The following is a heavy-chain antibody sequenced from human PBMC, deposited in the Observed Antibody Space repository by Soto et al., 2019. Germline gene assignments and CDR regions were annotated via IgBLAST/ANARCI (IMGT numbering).Heavy chain of an antibody. Sequence: QVQLVQSGAEVKKPGASVKVSCKASGYTFTSYAMHWVRQAPGQRLEWMGWINAGNGNTKYSQKFQGRVTITRDTSASAAYMELSSLRSEDTAVYYCARVFPGFGVDYWGQGTLVTVSS. D-gene: IGHD3-10*01. CDR3: ARVFPGFGVDY. V-gene: IGHV1-3*01. CDR1: GYTFTSYA. CDR2: INAGNGNT. J-gene: IGHJ4*02.